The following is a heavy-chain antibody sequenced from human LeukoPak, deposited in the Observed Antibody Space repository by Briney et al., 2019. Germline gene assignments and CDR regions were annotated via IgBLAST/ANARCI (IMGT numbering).Heavy chain of an antibody. J-gene: IGHJ4*02. Sequence: PSETLSLTCTVSGGSISSNNYYWGWIRQPPGKGLKWIGSIYYSGNTYYNPCLKSRVTISVDTSKNQFSLKLSSVTAADTAVYYCARGVGTGWFYYFDYWGQGTLVTVSS. CDR2: IYYSGNT. CDR3: ARGVGTGWFYYFDY. V-gene: IGHV4-39*01. D-gene: IGHD6-19*01. CDR1: GGSISSNNYY.